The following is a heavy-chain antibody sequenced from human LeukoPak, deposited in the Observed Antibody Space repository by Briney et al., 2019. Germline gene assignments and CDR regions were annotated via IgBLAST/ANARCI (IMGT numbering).Heavy chain of an antibody. J-gene: IGHJ4*02. D-gene: IGHD6-13*01. CDR2: IYYSGST. V-gene: IGHV4-59*01. Sequence: SETLPLTCTVSGGSISTYYWTWIRQPPGKGLEWIGYIYYSGSTNYNPSLKSRVTISVDTSKNQFSLKLSSVTAADTAVYYCARTGSWYYYFDYWGQGTLVTVSS. CDR3: ARTGSWYYYFDY. CDR1: GGSISTYY.